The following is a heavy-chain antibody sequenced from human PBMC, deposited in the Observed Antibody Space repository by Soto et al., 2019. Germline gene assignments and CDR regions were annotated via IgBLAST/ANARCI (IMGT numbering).Heavy chain of an antibody. CDR1: GFIFSDYY. CDR2: ISTNGRNI. V-gene: IGHV3-11*01. Sequence: VQLVESGGGSVKPGGSLRLSCVASGFIFSDYYMSRIRQTPGRGLEWASYISTNGRNIYYADSVKGRFTISRDNTKNSLYLQMNSLRAEDTAVYYCARLPPPSCSGGSCSPYWGQGTLVTVSS. D-gene: IGHD2-15*01. CDR3: ARLPPPSCSGGSCSPY. J-gene: IGHJ4*02.